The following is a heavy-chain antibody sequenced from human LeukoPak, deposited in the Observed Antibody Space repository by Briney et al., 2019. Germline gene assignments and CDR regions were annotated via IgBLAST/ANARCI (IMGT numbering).Heavy chain of an antibody. D-gene: IGHD2/OR15-2a*01. V-gene: IGHV4-59*01. CDR1: GGSISSYY. J-gene: IGHJ4*02. Sequence: SETLSLTCTVSGGSISSYYWSWIRQPPGKGLEWIGYIYYSGSTNYNPSLKSRVTISVDTSKNQFSLKLSSVTAADTAVYYCVRFLSMGYYFDYWGQGTLVTVSS. CDR2: IYYSGST. CDR3: VRFLSMGYYFDY.